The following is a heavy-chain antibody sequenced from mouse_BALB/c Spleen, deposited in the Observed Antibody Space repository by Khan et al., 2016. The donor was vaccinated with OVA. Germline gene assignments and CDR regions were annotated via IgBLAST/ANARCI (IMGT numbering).Heavy chain of an antibody. CDR1: GISITSGNYR. V-gene: IGHV3-5*02. J-gene: IGHJ1*01. CDR2: IYYSGTV. Sequence: VQLKESGPGLVKPSQTVSLTCTVTGISITSGNYRWSWIRQFPGNKLEWIGNIYYSGTVTYTPSLTSRTTITRDTSKNQFFLEMNSLNAEDTATYYCARDYGSLYWFFDVWGAGTTVTVSS. CDR3: ARDYGSLYWFFDV. D-gene: IGHD1-1*01.